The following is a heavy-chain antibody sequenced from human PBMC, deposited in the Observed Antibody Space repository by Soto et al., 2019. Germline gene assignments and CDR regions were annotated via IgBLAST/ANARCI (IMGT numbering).Heavy chain of an antibody. J-gene: IGHJ4*02. CDR3: ARDHYGGNSDFDY. V-gene: IGHV1-3*04. Sequence: ASVKVSCKASGYTFTSYAMHWVRQAPGQRLEWMGWINTGNGNAKYSQKFQGRVTITRDTSASTAYMELSSLRSEDTAVYYCARDHYGGNSDFDYWGQGTLVTVS. D-gene: IGHD4-17*01. CDR2: INTGNGNA. CDR1: GYTFTSYA.